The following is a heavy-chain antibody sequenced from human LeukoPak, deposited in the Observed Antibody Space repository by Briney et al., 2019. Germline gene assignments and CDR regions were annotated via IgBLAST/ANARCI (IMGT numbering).Heavy chain of an antibody. D-gene: IGHD5-18*01. J-gene: IGHJ4*02. V-gene: IGHV4-4*02. Sequence: SETLSLTCAVYGGSFSSSNWWSWVRQPPGKGLEWIGEIYHSGSTNYNLSLKSRVTISVDKSKNQFSLKLSSVTAADTAVYYCASNGYSYGYALDYWGQGTLVTVSS. CDR1: GGSFSSSNW. CDR3: ASNGYSYGYALDY. CDR2: IYHSGST.